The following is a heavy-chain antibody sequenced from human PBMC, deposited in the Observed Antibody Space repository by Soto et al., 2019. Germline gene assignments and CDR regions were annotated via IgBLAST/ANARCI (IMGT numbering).Heavy chain of an antibody. CDR3: ARGLKPSDPYNDNYYLRMDA. Sequence: PGGSLRLSCAASGFTFSSYWMSWVRQAPGKGLEWVANIKQDGSEKYYVDSVKGRFTISRDNAKNSLYLQMNSLRAEDTAVYYCARGLKPSDPYNDNYYLRMDAWGQGTTVTVSS. D-gene: IGHD1-1*01. CDR2: IKQDGSEK. V-gene: IGHV3-7*01. J-gene: IGHJ6*02. CDR1: GFTFSSYW.